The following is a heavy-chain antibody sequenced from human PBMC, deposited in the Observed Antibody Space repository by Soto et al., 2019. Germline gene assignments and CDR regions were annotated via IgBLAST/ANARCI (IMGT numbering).Heavy chain of an antibody. J-gene: IGHJ3*02. V-gene: IGHV1-69*01. D-gene: IGHD3-3*01. CDR3: ARGNTIFGVVAYAFDI. Sequence: QVQLVQSGAEVKKPGSSVKVSCKASGGTFSSYAISWVRQAPGQGLEWMGGIIPIFGTANYAQKFQGRVTITADESTSTAYMELSSLRSEYTAVYYCARGNTIFGVVAYAFDIWGQGTMVTVSS. CDR2: IIPIFGTA. CDR1: GGTFSSYA.